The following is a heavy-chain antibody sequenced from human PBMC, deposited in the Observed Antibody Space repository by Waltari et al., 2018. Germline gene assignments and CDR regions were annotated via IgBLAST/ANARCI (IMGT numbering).Heavy chain of an antibody. CDR2: MRPNTGKT. CDR3: ASLGGARSRSGIRYCQH. D-gene: IGHD1-26*01. CDR1: GYTFTSYD. Sequence: QVQLVQSGAEVKKPGAPVKVSCKASGYTFTSYDINWVRQATGQGLEWMGWMRPNTGKTGKAQKFQGRGTMTRETSTSTAYMERSSLRSEDAAVYYCASLGGARSRSGIRYCQHWGQGTLVTVSS. V-gene: IGHV1-8*01. J-gene: IGHJ1*01.